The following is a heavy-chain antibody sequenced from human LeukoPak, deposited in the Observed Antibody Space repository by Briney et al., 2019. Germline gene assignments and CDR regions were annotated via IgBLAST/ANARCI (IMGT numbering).Heavy chain of an antibody. CDR3: VKESGFMVAPNSAFDI. J-gene: IGHJ3*02. Sequence: GGSLRLSCSASGFTFNSYPVQWVRQARGKGLEYVSGISRNGGSTYYADSVKGTFTLSRDNSKNTLYPQMSSLRAEDTAVYYCVKESGFMVAPNSAFDIWGQGTMVTVSS. CDR2: ISRNGGST. V-gene: IGHV3-64D*06. D-gene: IGHD4/OR15-4a*01. CDR1: GFTFNSYP.